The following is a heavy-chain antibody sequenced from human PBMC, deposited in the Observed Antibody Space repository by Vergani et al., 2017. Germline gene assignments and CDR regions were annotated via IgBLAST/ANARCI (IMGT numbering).Heavy chain of an antibody. V-gene: IGHV4-31*03. CDR2: IYYSGST. Sequence: QVQLQESGPGLVKPSQTLSLTCTVSGGSLSSRGSYWSWIRQHPGKGLEWIGYIYYSGSTYYNPSLKGRVTISVDTPKNQFSLKLSSVTAADTAVYYWARGIGAATAIRRGENWFDPWGQGTLVTVSS. D-gene: IGHD1-26*01. CDR3: ARGIGAATAIRRGENWFDP. CDR1: GGSLSSRGSY. J-gene: IGHJ5*02.